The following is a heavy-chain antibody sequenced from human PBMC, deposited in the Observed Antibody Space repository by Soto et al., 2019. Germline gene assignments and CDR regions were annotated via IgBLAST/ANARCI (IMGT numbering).Heavy chain of an antibody. CDR1: GYTFTRSG. D-gene: IGHD5-12*01. Sequence: QVQLVQSGAEVKKPGASVKVSCKASGYTFTRSGISWVRQAPGQGLEWMGWISTYNGDTNYAQTSQGRATMTTDTTTSTVYMELRSLISDDAAVYYCAREGVAPYYYYGMDVWGQGTPVPVSS. CDR2: ISTYNGDT. CDR3: AREGVAPYYYYGMDV. J-gene: IGHJ6*02. V-gene: IGHV1-18*01.